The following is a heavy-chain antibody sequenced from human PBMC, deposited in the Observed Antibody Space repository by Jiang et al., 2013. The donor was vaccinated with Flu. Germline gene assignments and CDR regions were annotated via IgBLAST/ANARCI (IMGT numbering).Heavy chain of an antibody. D-gene: IGHD1-26*01. CDR2: SSLSLGIA. J-gene: IGHJ4*02. V-gene: IGHV1-69*10. Sequence: FSSYAISWVRQAPGQGLSGWEGSSLSLGIANYAQKFQGRVTITADKSTSTAYMELSSLRSEDTAVYYCASGRDSGSYYYFDYWGQGTLVTVSS. CDR3: ASGRDSGSYYYFDY. CDR1: FSSYA.